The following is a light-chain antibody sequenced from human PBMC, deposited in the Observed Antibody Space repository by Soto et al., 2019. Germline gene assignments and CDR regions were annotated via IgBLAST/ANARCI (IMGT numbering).Light chain of an antibody. CDR2: AAS. CDR3: HQSYSSPRT. Sequence: IQMTQSPSSLSASLGDRVTISCRASESINNYLHWYQHKPGKAPKLLIFAASGLQSGVPSRFSGSGSGTDFTLTISSLQPEDFATYYCHQSYSSPRTLGEGTKVDIK. CDR1: ESINNY. J-gene: IGKJ4*01. V-gene: IGKV1-39*01.